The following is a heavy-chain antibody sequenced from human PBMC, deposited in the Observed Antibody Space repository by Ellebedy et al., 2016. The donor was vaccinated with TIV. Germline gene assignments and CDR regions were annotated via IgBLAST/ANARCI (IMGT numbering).Heavy chain of an antibody. CDR3: ARSQMVRGTPPDY. J-gene: IGHJ4*02. CDR2: ISQDGYEK. CDR1: GSGFTFSDYW. V-gene: IGHV3-7*01. Sequence: GESLKISCAASGSGFTFSDYWMNWVRQVPGKGLDWVASISQDGYEKYYVDSVKGRFTISRDNAKNLLYLQMNSLRAEETAVYYCARSQMVRGTPPDYWGQGTLVTVSS. D-gene: IGHD3-10*01.